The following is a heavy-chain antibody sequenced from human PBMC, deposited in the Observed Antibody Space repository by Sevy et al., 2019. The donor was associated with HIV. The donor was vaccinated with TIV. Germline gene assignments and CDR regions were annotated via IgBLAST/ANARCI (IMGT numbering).Heavy chain of an antibody. CDR3: ARGQNFDWLSLYYNYYYGMDV. J-gene: IGHJ6*02. D-gene: IGHD3-9*01. Sequence: GGSLRLSCAASGFTFSSYGMHWVRQAPGKGLEWVAAIWYDGSNKYYADSVKGRFTISRDNSKNTLYLQMNSLRAEDTAVYYCARGQNFDWLSLYYNYYYGMDVWGQGTTVTVSS. CDR1: GFTFSSYG. CDR2: IWYDGSNK. V-gene: IGHV3-33*01.